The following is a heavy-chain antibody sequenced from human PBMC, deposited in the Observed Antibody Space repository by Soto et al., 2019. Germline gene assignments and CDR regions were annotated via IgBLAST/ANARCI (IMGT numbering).Heavy chain of an antibody. Sequence: SETLSLTCAVSGASISTTYWWSWVRQSPGKGLEWIGYIFYFGSTNYNPSLKSRVTLSIDTSKNQLSLKLSSVTAADTAVYYCARHSPDFDWLSQFDYWGQGTLVTVSS. J-gene: IGHJ4*02. CDR1: GASISTTYW. CDR2: IFYFGST. D-gene: IGHD3-9*01. CDR3: ARHSPDFDWLSQFDY. V-gene: IGHV4-59*08.